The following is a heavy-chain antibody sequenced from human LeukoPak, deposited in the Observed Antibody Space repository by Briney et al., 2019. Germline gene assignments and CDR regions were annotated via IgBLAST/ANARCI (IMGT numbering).Heavy chain of an antibody. J-gene: IGHJ4*02. CDR3: ASVTTVTNAEWDY. Sequence: GASVKVSCKASGYTFTGYYMHWVRQAPGQGLEWMGWINPNSGGTNYAQKFQGRVTMTRDTSISTAYMELSRLRSDDTAVYYCASVTTVTNAEWDYWGQGTLVTVSS. D-gene: IGHD4-11*01. V-gene: IGHV1-2*02. CDR1: GYTFTGYY. CDR2: INPNSGGT.